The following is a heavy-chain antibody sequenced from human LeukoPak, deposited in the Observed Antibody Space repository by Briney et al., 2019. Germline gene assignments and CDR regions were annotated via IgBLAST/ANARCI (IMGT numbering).Heavy chain of an antibody. J-gene: IGHJ4*02. CDR1: GYTFTSYD. CDR2: ISGYNGNT. CDR3: ARDQSFGAGSYQDY. Sequence: ASVKVSCKASGYTFTSYDINWVRQAPGQGLEWMGWISGYNGNTNYAQKLQGRVTMTTDTSTSTAYVELRSLRSDDTAVFYCARDQSFGAGSYQDYWGQGTLVTVSS. V-gene: IGHV1-18*01. D-gene: IGHD3-10*01.